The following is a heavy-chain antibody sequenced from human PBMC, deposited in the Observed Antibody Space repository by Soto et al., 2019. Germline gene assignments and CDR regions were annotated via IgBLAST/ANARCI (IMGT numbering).Heavy chain of an antibody. J-gene: IGHJ4*02. D-gene: IGHD4-17*01. V-gene: IGHV4-61*01. Sequence: KPSETLSLTCTVSGVSVSSGSFYWAWIRQPPGKGLEWIGFISYSGTTNYNPSLKGRVTISVDTSRSQISLKVSSLTAADSAVYYCARGATVTQYDYWGQGTLVTVSS. CDR3: ARGATVTQYDY. CDR1: GVSVSSGSFY. CDR2: ISYSGTT.